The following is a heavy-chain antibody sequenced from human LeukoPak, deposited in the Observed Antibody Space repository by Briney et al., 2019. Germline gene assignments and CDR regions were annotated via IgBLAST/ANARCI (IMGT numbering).Heavy chain of an antibody. J-gene: IGHJ6*02. V-gene: IGHV3-21*01. CDR1: GFSFSTYN. D-gene: IGHD4-11*01. Sequence: GGSLRLSCAASGFSFSTYNMNWARQAPGKGLEWVSSISSSNNYIYYTDSVKGRFTISRDNAENSLFLQMNSPRAEDTAVYYCARDRLPTPSYYYYGMDVWGQGTTVTVSS. CDR2: ISSSNNYI. CDR3: ARDRLPTPSYYYYGMDV.